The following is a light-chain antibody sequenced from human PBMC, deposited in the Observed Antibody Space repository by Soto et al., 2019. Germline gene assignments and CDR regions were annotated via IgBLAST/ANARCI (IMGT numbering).Light chain of an antibody. J-gene: IGKJ4*01. CDR1: QSVSSSY. Sequence: EIVLPQSPGTLSLSPGERATLSCRASQSVSSSYLAWYQQKPGQAPRLLIYGASSRATGIPDRFSGSGSGKYVTFTISRLEPEDFAVYYCQRYGSSRITFGGGTKVEIK. CDR2: GAS. CDR3: QRYGSSRIT. V-gene: IGKV3-20*01.